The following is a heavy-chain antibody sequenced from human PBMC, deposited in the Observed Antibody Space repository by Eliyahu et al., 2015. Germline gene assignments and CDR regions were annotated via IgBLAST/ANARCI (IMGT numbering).Heavy chain of an antibody. V-gene: IGHV1-69*01. Sequence: QVQLVQSGAEVKKPGSSVKVXCKASRGTFRTYXIDXVRQAPGQGLEWVGGIIPIFGTPNYAQKFQGRVTITADESTSTAYMELSSLRSEDTAVYFCARDPETKSAYYYNYWGQGTLVTVSS. D-gene: IGHD3-22*01. CDR1: RGTFRTYX. CDR2: IIPIFGTP. J-gene: IGHJ4*02. CDR3: ARDPETKSAYYYNY.